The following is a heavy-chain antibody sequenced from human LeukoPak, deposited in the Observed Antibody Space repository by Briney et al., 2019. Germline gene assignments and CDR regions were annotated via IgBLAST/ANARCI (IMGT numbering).Heavy chain of an antibody. CDR1: GGSISSGDHY. D-gene: IGHD2-2*02. Sequence: SQTLSLTCTVSGGSISSGDHYWSWVRQPPGKGLEWIGYIYYSGSTYYNPSLKSRVTISVDTSKNQFSLKLSSVTAAYTAVYYCASTYCSSTSCYTGIFDYWGQGTLVTVSS. J-gene: IGHJ4*02. V-gene: IGHV4-30-4*08. CDR2: IYYSGST. CDR3: ASTYCSSTSCYTGIFDY.